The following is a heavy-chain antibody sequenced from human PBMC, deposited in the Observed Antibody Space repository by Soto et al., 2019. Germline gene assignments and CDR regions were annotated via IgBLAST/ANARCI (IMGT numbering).Heavy chain of an antibody. CDR1: CGAINSARYY. CDR3: ARLRDYYHTSGYPQGFYFDY. J-gene: IGHJ4*02. Sequence: SETLSLTCSFSCGAINSARYYWSCVRQRPGKCREWIGHIFHSGSAYYNAFLKTRLSISVDTSKNQFSLKLNSVTAADTAVYYCARLRDYYHTSGYPQGFYFDYWGQGTLVTVSS. V-gene: IGHV4-31*03. CDR2: IFHSGSA. D-gene: IGHD3-22*01.